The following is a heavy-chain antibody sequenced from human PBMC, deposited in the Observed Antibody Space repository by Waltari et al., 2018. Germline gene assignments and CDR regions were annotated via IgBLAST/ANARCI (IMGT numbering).Heavy chain of an antibody. V-gene: IGHV4-4*08. J-gene: IGHJ3*01. CDR3: ARDTPLPGAPTGGPDALDV. CDR2: IHRSGAT. D-gene: IGHD1-26*01. CDR1: AGYIDNYY. Sequence: QVQLQESGPGLVRPSETLSLTCTVSAGYIDNYYGTWIRQTPGKGLEWIGYIHRSGATKYNPSLRSRVTISVDTSKNHFSLRLTSVTAADTAVYYCARDTPLPGAPTGGPDALDVWGLGTLVTVSS.